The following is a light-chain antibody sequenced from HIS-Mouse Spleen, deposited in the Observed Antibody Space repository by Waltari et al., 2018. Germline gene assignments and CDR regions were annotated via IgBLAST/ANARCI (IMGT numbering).Light chain of an antibody. V-gene: IGLV3-10*01. CDR2: EDS. CDR3: YSTDSSGNHRV. CDR1: ALPKKY. J-gene: IGLJ2*01. Sequence: SYELTQPPSVSVSPGQTARITCSGDALPKKYAYWYQQKSGQGPVLVIYEDSKRPSGLPERFSGSSSGTMATLTISGAQVEDEADYYCYSTDSSGNHRVFGGGTKLTVL.